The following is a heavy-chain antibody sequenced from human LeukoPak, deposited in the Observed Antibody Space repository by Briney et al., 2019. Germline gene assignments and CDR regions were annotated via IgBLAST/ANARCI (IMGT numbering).Heavy chain of an antibody. Sequence: ASVKVSCKASGGTFSSYAISWVRQAPGQGLEWMGGIIPIFGTANYAQKFQGRVTITADESTSTAYMELSSLRSEDTAVYYCATARAAAGTNFDYWGQGTLVTVSS. J-gene: IGHJ4*02. V-gene: IGHV1-69*13. CDR2: IIPIFGTA. CDR3: ATARAAAGTNFDY. CDR1: GGTFSSYA. D-gene: IGHD6-13*01.